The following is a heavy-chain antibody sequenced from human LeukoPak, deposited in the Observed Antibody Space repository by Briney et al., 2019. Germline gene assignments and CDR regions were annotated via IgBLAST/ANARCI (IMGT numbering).Heavy chain of an antibody. V-gene: IGHV3-11*01. CDR2: ISSSGSTI. CDR3: ARSEDSSGQDAFDI. D-gene: IGHD3-22*01. Sequence: GGSLRLSCAASGFTFSDYYMSWIRQAPGKGLEWVSYISSSGSTIYYADSVKGRFTISRDNAKNSLYLQMNSLRAEDTAVYYCARSEDSSGQDAFDIWGQGTMVTVSS. J-gene: IGHJ3*02. CDR1: GFTFSDYY.